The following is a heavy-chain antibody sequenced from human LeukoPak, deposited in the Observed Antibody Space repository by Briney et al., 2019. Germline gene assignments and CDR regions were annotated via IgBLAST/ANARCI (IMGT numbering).Heavy chain of an antibody. CDR3: ARAQTWIQLWLNPLDY. V-gene: IGHV3-30*04. J-gene: IGHJ4*02. CDR1: GFTFSSYA. D-gene: IGHD5-18*01. Sequence: QAGGSLRLSCAASGFTFSSYAMHWARQAPGKGLEWVAVISYDGSNKYYADSVKGRFTISRDNSKNTLYLQMNSLRAEDTAVYYCARAQTWIQLWLNPLDYWGQGTLVTVSS. CDR2: ISYDGSNK.